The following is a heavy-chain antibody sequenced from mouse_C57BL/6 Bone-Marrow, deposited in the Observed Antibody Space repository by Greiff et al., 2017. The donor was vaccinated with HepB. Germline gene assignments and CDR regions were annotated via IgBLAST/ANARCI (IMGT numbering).Heavy chain of an antibody. D-gene: IGHD2-3*01. CDR3: ARQAAVGYYAWFAY. CDR1: GFTFSSYG. CDR2: ISSGGSYT. V-gene: IGHV5-6*01. Sequence: EVMLVESGGDLVKPGGSLKLSCAASGFTFSSYGMSWVRQTPDKRLEWVATISSGGSYTYYPDSVKGRFTISRDNAKNTLYLQMSSLKSEDTAMYYCARQAAVGYYAWFAYWGQGTLVTVSA. J-gene: IGHJ3*01.